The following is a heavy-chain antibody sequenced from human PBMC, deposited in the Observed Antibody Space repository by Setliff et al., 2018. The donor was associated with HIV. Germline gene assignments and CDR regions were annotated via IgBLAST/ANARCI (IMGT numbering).Heavy chain of an antibody. D-gene: IGHD7-27*01. CDR3: AHSRTGGYYYYYYMDV. V-gene: IGHV2-5*02. CDR1: GFSLSTTAVG. Sequence: SGPTLVNPTQTLTLTCTFSGFSLSTTAVGVGWIRQPPGKALEWLALISWDDDKRYSPSLKSRLTITKDTSKNQVVLTMTNMDPVDTATYYCAHSRTGGYYYYYYMDVWGIGTTVTVSS. J-gene: IGHJ6*03. CDR2: ISWDDDK.